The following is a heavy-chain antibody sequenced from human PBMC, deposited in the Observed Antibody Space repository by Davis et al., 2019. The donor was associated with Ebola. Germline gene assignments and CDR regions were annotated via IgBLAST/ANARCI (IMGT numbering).Heavy chain of an antibody. CDR2: IIPIFGTA. J-gene: IGHJ3*02. Sequence: AASVKVSCKASGGTFSSYAISWVRQAPGQGLEWMGGIIPIFGTANYAQKFQGRVTITADESTSTAYMELSSLRSEDTAVYYCAKTTYYDAFDIWGQGTMVTVSS. CDR3: AKTTYYDAFDI. V-gene: IGHV1-69*13. D-gene: IGHD4-17*01. CDR1: GGTFSSYA.